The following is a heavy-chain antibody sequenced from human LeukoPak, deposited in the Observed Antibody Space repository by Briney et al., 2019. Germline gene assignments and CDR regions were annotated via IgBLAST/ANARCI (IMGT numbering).Heavy chain of an antibody. D-gene: IGHD6-6*01. CDR1: DFSISNPYY. V-gene: IGHV4-38-2*01. J-gene: IGHJ2*01. CDR2: IYHSRNT. CDR3: ARVEWGSVAALDDWYFDL. Sequence: PSETLSLTCAVSDFSISNPYYWGWVRHPPGTGLEWIGNIYHSRNTYYNPSLKSRVTISVDTSKNHSSLRLNSVTAADTAVYYCARVEWGSVAALDDWYFDLWGRGTLVAVSS.